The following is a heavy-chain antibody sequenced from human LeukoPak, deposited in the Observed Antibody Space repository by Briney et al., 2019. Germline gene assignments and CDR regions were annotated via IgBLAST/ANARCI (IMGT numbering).Heavy chain of an antibody. CDR1: GFTFSSYE. Sequence: PGGSRRLSCAASGFTFSSYEMNWVRQAPGKGLQWVSYISSSGNTIYYADSVKGRFTISRDNAKNSLYLQMNSLRAEDTALYYCARTNYYDISGYDYWGQGTLVTVSS. D-gene: IGHD3-22*01. V-gene: IGHV3-48*03. J-gene: IGHJ4*02. CDR3: ARTNYYDISGYDY. CDR2: ISSSGNTI.